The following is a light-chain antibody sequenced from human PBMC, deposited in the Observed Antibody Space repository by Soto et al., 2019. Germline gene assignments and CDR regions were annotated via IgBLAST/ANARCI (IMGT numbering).Light chain of an antibody. CDR2: GAS. Sequence: IVMTQSPVTLSVSPGERVTLSCRASETVRTNLAWFQQKPGQTPRLLIFGASTRATGIPTRFTGSGSETEFTLTIDSLQSEDLAVYYCQQYDNLPLTFGPGTKVDIK. J-gene: IGKJ3*01. CDR3: QQYDNLPLT. CDR1: ETVRTN. V-gene: IGKV3-15*01.